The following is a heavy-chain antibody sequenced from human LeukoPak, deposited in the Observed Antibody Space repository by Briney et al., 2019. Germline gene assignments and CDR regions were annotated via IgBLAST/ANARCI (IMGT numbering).Heavy chain of an antibody. D-gene: IGHD5-12*01. CDR2: IWYDGVNK. Sequence: GGSLRLSCAASGFSFSNYGMHWVRQAPGKGLEWVAVIWYDGVNKYYADSVKGRFTIPRDMPKNTLYLQMNSLRAEDTAVYYCAREGIVATLDYWGQGTLVTVSS. CDR3: AREGIVATLDY. V-gene: IGHV3-33*01. J-gene: IGHJ4*02. CDR1: GFSFSNYG.